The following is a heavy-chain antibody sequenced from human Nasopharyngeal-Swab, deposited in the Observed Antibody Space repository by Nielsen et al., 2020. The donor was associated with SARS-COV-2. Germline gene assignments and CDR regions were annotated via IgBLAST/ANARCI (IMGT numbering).Heavy chain of an antibody. CDR3: ARVGSLDYYGSGSYFKRGPYYYYTDV. CDR1: GGSISSGDYY. D-gene: IGHD3-10*01. CDR2: IYYSGST. J-gene: IGHJ6*03. V-gene: IGHV4-30-4*01. Sequence: SETLSLTCTVSGGSISSGDYYWSWIRQPPGKGREWIGYIYYSGSTYYNPSLKSRVTISVDTSKNQFSLKLSSVTAADTAVYYCARVGSLDYYGSGSYFKRGPYYYYTDVWGKGTTVTVSS.